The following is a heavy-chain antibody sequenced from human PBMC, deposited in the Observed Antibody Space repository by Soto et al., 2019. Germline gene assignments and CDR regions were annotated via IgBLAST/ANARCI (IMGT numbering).Heavy chain of an antibody. J-gene: IGHJ3*02. CDR2: MNPNSGNT. CDR1: GYTFTSYD. D-gene: IGHD6-6*01. V-gene: IGHV1-8*01. Sequence: ASVKVSCKASGYTFTSYDINWVRQATGQGLEWMGWMNPNSGNTGYAQKFQGRVTMTRNTSISTAYMELSSLRSEDTAVYYCASPGGSSVAYDAFEIWGQGTMVTVSS. CDR3: ASPGGSSVAYDAFEI.